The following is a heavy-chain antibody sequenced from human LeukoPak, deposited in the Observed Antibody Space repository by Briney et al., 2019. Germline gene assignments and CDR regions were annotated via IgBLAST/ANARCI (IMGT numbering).Heavy chain of an antibody. D-gene: IGHD6-6*01. CDR1: GGSFSGYY. CDR2: INHSGST. CDR3: ARQYSSSSGVDY. J-gene: IGHJ4*02. V-gene: IGHV4-34*01. Sequence: PSETLSLTCAVYGGSFSGYYWSWIRQPPGKGLEWIGEINHSGSTNYNPSLKSRVTISVDTSKNQFSLKLSSVTAADTAVYYCARQYSSSSGVDYWGQGTLVTVSS.